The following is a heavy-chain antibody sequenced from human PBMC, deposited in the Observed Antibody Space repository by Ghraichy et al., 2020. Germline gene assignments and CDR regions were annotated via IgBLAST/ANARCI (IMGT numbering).Heavy chain of an antibody. Sequence: GGSLRLSCAASGFTFSSYAMSWVRQAPGKGLEWVSAISGSGGSTYYADSVKGRFTISRDNSKNTLYLQMNSLRAEDTAVYYCAKDEMYYDFWSGLDYWDQGPLVTVSS. CDR3: AKDEMYYDFWSGLDY. J-gene: IGHJ4*02. V-gene: IGHV3-23*01. CDR1: GFTFSSYA. CDR2: ISGSGGST. D-gene: IGHD3-3*01.